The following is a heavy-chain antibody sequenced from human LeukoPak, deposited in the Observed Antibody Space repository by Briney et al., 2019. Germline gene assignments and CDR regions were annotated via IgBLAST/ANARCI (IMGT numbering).Heavy chain of an antibody. D-gene: IGHD3-22*01. CDR1: GFTFISYW. CDR3: ARGSSGSYLGAFDI. V-gene: IGHV3-7*04. Sequence: GGSVRLSCAASGFTFISYWMTWVRQAPGKGLEWVANIKQDGSEIYYVDSVKGRFTISRDNAKNSLYLQMNSLRAEDTAVYYCARGSSGSYLGAFDIWGQGTMGSVSS. CDR2: IKQDGSEI. J-gene: IGHJ3*02.